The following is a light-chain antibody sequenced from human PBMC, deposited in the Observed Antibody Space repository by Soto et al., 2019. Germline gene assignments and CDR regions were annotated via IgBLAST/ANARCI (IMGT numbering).Light chain of an antibody. CDR2: GAF. CDR3: QQYGSSPPWT. V-gene: IGKV3-20*01. J-gene: IGKJ1*01. CDR1: QSVSDNY. Sequence: VLTQSPGTLSLSPGERATLSCRASQSVSDNYLAWYQQKPGQAPRLLIYGAFTRATGIPDRFSGSGSGTDFSLTISRLEPEDVSVYYCQQYGSSPPWTFGQGTTVESK.